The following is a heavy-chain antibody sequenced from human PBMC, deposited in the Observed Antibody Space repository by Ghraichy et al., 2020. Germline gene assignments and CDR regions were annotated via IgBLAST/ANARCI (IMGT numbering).Heavy chain of an antibody. CDR3: AKDHLVSHYYDSSGWGYYFGY. J-gene: IGHJ4*02. Sequence: GGSLRLSCAASGFTFSSYGMHWVRQAPGKGLEWVAVISYDGSNKYYADSVKGRFTISIDNSKNTLYLQMNSLRAEDTAVYYCAKDHLVSHYYDSSGWGYYFGYWGQGTLVTVSS. V-gene: IGHV3-30*18. CDR2: ISYDGSNK. CDR1: GFTFSSYG. D-gene: IGHD3-22*01.